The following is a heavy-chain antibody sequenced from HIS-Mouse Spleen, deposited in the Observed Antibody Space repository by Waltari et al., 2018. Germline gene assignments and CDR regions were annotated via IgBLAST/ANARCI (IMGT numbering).Heavy chain of an antibody. Sequence: QVQLVESGGGVVQPGRSRRLSCAAAGFTFRSYGMHWVGQAPGKGLEWVAVISYDGSNKYYADSVKGRFTISRDNSKNTLYLQMNSLRAEDTAVYYCAKDRLYDSSGYYFDAFDIWGQGTMVTVSS. CDR1: GFTFRSYG. V-gene: IGHV3-30*18. CDR2: ISYDGSNK. D-gene: IGHD3-22*01. CDR3: AKDRLYDSSGYYFDAFDI. J-gene: IGHJ3*02.